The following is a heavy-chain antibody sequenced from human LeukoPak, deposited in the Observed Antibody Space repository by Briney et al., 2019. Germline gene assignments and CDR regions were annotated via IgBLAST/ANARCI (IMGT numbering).Heavy chain of an antibody. Sequence: PGGSLRLSCAASGLTFSSYPMTWVRQAPGKGLEWVSAISGGGGSTHYADSVKGRFTISSDNSKNTLYLQMNSLRAEDTAVYFCAKGAYFSGSYGFAFDYWGQGTLVTVSS. CDR3: AKGAYFSGSYGFAFDY. V-gene: IGHV3-23*01. D-gene: IGHD3-10*01. CDR1: GLTFSSYP. CDR2: ISGGGGST. J-gene: IGHJ4*02.